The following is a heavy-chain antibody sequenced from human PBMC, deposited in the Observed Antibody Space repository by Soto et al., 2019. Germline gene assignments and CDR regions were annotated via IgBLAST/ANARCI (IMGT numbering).Heavy chain of an antibody. V-gene: IGHV3-7*02. D-gene: IGHD2-15*01. CDR2: IKPDGSEK. Sequence: SGGSLRLSCAASGFTFSSYWMSGVRQAPGKGLEWVANIKPDGSEKWYGDSVRGRFTISRDNARNSLYLQMNSLRAEDTAVYYCARVPGTARWWDFWGQGTLVTVSS. CDR3: ARVPGTARWWDF. CDR1: GFTFSSYW. J-gene: IGHJ4*02.